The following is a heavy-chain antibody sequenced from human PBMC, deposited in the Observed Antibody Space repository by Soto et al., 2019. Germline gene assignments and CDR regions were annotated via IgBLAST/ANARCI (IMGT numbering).Heavy chain of an antibody. Sequence: PSETLSLTCAVYGGFLSESYWTWIRQPPGKGLEWFGEINHVGGTNYNPSLKSRVTMSVDTSQNQFSLRLISVTAADTAMYFCVRIRYQLPSSVLWLDPWGQGTPVTVSS. J-gene: IGHJ5*02. CDR1: GGFLSESY. V-gene: IGHV4-34*01. CDR2: INHVGGT. CDR3: VRIRYQLPSSVLWLDP. D-gene: IGHD3-16*01.